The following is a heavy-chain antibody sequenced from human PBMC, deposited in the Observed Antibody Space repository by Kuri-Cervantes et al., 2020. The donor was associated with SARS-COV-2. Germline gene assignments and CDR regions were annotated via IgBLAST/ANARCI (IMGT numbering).Heavy chain of an antibody. CDR2: IRYDGDNK. V-gene: IGHV3-30*02. D-gene: IGHD7-27*01. CDR1: GFTFSSYG. J-gene: IGHJ4*02. Sequence: GVLRLSCAASGFTFSSYGMHWVRQAPGKGPEWVAFIRYDGDNKYYADSVKGRFTISRDNPKNTLYLQMNSLRPEDTAVYYCAKGKTGDSRWGQGTLVTVSS. CDR3: AKGKTGDSR.